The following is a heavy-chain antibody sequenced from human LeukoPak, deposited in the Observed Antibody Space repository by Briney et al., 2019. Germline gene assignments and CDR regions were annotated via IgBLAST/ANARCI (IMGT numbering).Heavy chain of an antibody. V-gene: IGHV1-18*01. CDR2: ISAYNGNT. CDR1: GYTFTSYG. Sequence: ASVKLSCTASGYTFTSYGISWVRQAPAQGLEWMGWISAYNGNTNYAQKLQGRVTMTTDTSTSTAYMELRSLRSDDTAVYYCARDFGCSGGSCYLAYWGQGPWSPSPQ. CDR3: ARDFGCSGGSCYLAY. J-gene: IGHJ4*03. D-gene: IGHD2-15*01.